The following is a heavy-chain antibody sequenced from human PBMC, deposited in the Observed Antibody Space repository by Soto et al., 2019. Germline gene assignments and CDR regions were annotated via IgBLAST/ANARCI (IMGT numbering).Heavy chain of an antibody. CDR3: ARGYCSSTSCYPTASYDYYYYYGMDV. CDR1: GFTFSSYW. J-gene: IGHJ6*02. CDR2: IKQDGSEK. Sequence: EVQLVESGGGLVQPGGSLRLSCAASGFTFSSYWMSWVRQAPGKGLEWVANIKQDGSEKYYVDSVKGRFTISRDNAKNSLYLQMNSLRAEDTAVYYCARGYCSSTSCYPTASYDYYYYYGMDVWGQGATVTVSS. V-gene: IGHV3-7*05. D-gene: IGHD2-2*01.